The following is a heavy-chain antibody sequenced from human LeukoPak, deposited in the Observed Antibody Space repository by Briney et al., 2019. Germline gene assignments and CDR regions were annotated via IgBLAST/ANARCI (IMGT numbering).Heavy chain of an antibody. CDR3: ARDKIVGIDS. J-gene: IGHJ4*02. CDR2: IYYSGST. D-gene: IGHD1-26*01. CDR1: GGSISSYY. V-gene: IGHV4-59*01. Sequence: SETLSLTCSVSGGSISSYYWSWIRQPPGKGLEWIGYIYYSGSTDYNSSLTSRVSISIDTSKKQFTLRLTSVTAADTAVYYCARDKIVGIDSWGQGTLVTVSS.